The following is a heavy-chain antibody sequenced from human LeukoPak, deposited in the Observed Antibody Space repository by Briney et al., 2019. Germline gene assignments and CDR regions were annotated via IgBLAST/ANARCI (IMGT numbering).Heavy chain of an antibody. CDR2: IGGSGGPI. Sequence: GGSLRLSCAASGFTFNSYSMNWVRQAPGRGLEWLSYIGGSGGPILYADSVKGRFTISRDNAKNSLYLQMNSLRAEDTAVYYCATRTTHWGQGTLVTVSS. CDR3: ATRTTH. J-gene: IGHJ4*02. D-gene: IGHD1-1*01. V-gene: IGHV3-48*01. CDR1: GFTFNSYS.